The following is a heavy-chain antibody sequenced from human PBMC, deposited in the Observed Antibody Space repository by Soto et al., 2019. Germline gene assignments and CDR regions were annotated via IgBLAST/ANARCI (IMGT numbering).Heavy chain of an antibody. CDR2: TRYDGTRE. CDR3: ARYSGDLNAWEF. J-gene: IGHJ4*02. D-gene: IGHD1-26*01. CDR1: GFTLGRYG. Sequence: QVQLVESGGGVVQAGTSLRLSCAASGFTLGRYGMHWVRRAPGKGLEWVAVTRYDGTREYYADSVKGRFTVSRDNSRNTLFLEMDNLRAEDTAIYYCARYSGDLNAWEFRGQGTPVTVSS. V-gene: IGHV3-33*03.